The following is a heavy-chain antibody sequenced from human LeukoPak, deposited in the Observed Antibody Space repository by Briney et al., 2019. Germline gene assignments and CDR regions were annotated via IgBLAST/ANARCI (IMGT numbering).Heavy chain of an antibody. CDR2: INHSGYT. Sequence: TSETLSLTCAVSGVSFNDYYWSWVRQTPGKGLEWIGEINHSGYTNDSPSLKSRVTLSIDTSRKQFSLNVRSVTVADTGIYYCTRMTTGHDNWGQGTLVTVSS. CDR1: GVSFNDYY. CDR3: TRMTTGHDN. J-gene: IGHJ4*02. D-gene: IGHD4-17*01. V-gene: IGHV4-34*01.